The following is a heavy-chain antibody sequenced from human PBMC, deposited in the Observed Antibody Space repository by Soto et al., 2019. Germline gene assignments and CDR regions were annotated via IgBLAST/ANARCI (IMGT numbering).Heavy chain of an antibody. J-gene: IGHJ4*02. CDR2: ISYDGSNQ. CDR3: AKDIVKYTYGACDY. V-gene: IGHV3-30*18. Sequence: QVQLVESGGAVVQPGKSLRLSCAASGFSFNTYGMYWVRQATGKGLEWVAAISYDGSNQYHAESVKGRFTISRDNSKSTLYLQMNSLIVEETAVYYCAKDIVKYTYGACDYWGQGALVTVSS. D-gene: IGHD5-18*01. CDR1: GFSFNTYG.